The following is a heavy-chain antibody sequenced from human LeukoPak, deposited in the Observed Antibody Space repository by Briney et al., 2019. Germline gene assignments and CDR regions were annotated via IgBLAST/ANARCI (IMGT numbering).Heavy chain of an antibody. V-gene: IGHV4-59*01. CDR3: ASDNWKHSDY. D-gene: IGHD1-20*01. Sequence: PSETLSLTCTVSGRSISSYYWSWVRQPPGKGLEWLGYMYYSGSTNYKPSLKSRVTISVNTSKNQFSVKLSSVTAADTAVYYCASDNWKHSDYWGQGTLVTVSS. J-gene: IGHJ4*02. CDR1: GRSISSYY. CDR2: MYYSGST.